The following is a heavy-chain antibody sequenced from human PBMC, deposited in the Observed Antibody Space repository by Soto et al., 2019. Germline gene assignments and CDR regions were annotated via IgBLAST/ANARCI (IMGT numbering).Heavy chain of an antibody. CDR2: IWYDGSNK. Sequence: PGGSLRLSCAASGFTFSSYGMHWVRQAPGKGLEWVAVIWYDGSNKYYADSVKGRFTISRDNSKNTLGLQMDSLRAEDTAAYYCARDREQWLVGYYFDYWGQGTLVTVSS. CDR3: ARDREQWLVGYYFDY. CDR1: GFTFSSYG. D-gene: IGHD6-19*01. J-gene: IGHJ4*02. V-gene: IGHV3-33*01.